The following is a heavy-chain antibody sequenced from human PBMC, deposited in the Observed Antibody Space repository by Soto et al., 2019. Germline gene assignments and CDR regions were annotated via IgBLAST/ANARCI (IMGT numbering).Heavy chain of an antibody. CDR2: ISYDGIDK. V-gene: IGHV3-30*18. CDR3: PKDLREMATIRPDY. J-gene: IGHJ4*02. Sequence: QVQLVESGGGVVQPGGSLRLSCAASGFTYSSFGIHWVRQAPGKGLEWVAVISYDGIDKNYGDSVKGRFTISRENSKNMVYLQMNSLRAEDTAVYYCPKDLREMATIRPDYWGQGILVTVSS. D-gene: IGHD5-12*01. CDR1: GFTYSSFG.